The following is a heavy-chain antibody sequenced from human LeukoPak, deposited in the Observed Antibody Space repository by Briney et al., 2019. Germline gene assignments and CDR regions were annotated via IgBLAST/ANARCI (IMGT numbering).Heavy chain of an antibody. V-gene: IGHV3-23*01. D-gene: IGHD1-7*01. CDR3: ARYNLNFFISTTMDV. J-gene: IGHJ6*02. CDR1: GFMFNKYG. CDR2: VSGGGGNT. Sequence: PGGSLRLSCVASGFMFNKYGMSWVRQAPGKGLEWVSAVSGGGGNTYHADSVKGRFTISRDNSKNTLYLQMNSLRAGDTAVYYCARYNLNFFISTTMDVWGQGTTVTVSS.